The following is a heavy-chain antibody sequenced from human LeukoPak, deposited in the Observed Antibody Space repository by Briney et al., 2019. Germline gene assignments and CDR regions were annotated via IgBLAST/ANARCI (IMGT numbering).Heavy chain of an antibody. Sequence: ASVKVSCKASGYTFTGYYMHWVRQAPGQGLEWMGWINPNSGGTNYAQKFQGWVTMTRDTSISTAYMELSRLRSDDTAVYYYARAHLISGYSGYDHHQYYFDYWGQGTLVTVSS. V-gene: IGHV1-2*04. CDR1: GYTFTGYY. D-gene: IGHD5-12*01. CDR2: INPNSGGT. CDR3: ARAHLISGYSGYDHHQYYFDY. J-gene: IGHJ4*02.